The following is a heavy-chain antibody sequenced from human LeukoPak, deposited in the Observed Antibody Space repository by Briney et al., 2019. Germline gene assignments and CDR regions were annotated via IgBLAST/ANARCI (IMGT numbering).Heavy chain of an antibody. V-gene: IGHV3-7*03. J-gene: IGHJ3*02. Sequence: GGSLRLSCAASGFTFSNYWMSWVRRAPGKGLEWVANIKFDGSDKFYVDSVKGRFTISRDNAKNLLYLQMNSLRAEDTAVYYCAKLYDSSGHDAFDIWGQGTMVTVSS. CDR1: GFTFSNYW. CDR3: AKLYDSSGHDAFDI. CDR2: IKFDGSDK. D-gene: IGHD3-22*01.